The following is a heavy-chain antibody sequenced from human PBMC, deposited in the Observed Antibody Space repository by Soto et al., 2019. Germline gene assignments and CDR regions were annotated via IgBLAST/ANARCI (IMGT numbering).Heavy chain of an antibody. J-gene: IGHJ4*02. CDR3: ARQIYDSDTGPNFQYYFDS. D-gene: IGHD3-22*01. CDR2: IDPSDSQT. CDR1: GYSFAGYW. Sequence: GESLKISCKGSGYSFAGYWITWVRQKPGKGPEWMGRIDPSDSQTYYSPSFRGHVTISATKSIATVFLQWSSLRASDTAMYYCARQIYDSDTGPNFQYYFDSWGQGTPVTVSS. V-gene: IGHV5-10-1*01.